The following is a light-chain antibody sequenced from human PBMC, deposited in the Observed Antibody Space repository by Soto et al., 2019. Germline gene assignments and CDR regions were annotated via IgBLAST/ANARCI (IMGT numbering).Light chain of an antibody. CDR3: QQYNTYPLT. CDR2: EAS. J-gene: IGKJ4*01. Sequence: DIQMTQSPSTLSAFVGDTVTLTCRASQTISNWLAWYQRKPGKAPNLLIYEASTLESGVSSRFSGSASGTEFTLTISSLQPNASATYYCQQYNTYPLTFGGGTRVEIK. V-gene: IGKV1-5*03. CDR1: QTISNW.